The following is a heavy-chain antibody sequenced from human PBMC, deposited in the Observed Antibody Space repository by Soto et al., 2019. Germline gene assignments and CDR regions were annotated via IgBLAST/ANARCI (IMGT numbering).Heavy chain of an antibody. CDR3: AREVGTTVVNWFDP. CDR1: VGSISSGDYY. Sequence: QVQLQESGPGLVKPSQTLSLTCTVSVGSISSGDYYWSWIRQPPGKGLEWIGYIYYSGSTYHNPSLKSRVTISVDTSKNQFSLKLSSVTAADTAVYYCAREVGTTVVNWFDPWGQGTLVTVSS. CDR2: IYYSGST. J-gene: IGHJ5*02. D-gene: IGHD4-17*01. V-gene: IGHV4-30-4*01.